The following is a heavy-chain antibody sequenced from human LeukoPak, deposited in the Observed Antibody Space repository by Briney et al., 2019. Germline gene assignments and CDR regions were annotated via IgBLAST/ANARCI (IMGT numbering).Heavy chain of an antibody. J-gene: IGHJ5*02. V-gene: IGHV3-74*01. Sequence: PGGSLRLSCAASGFTFSSYWMHWVRQAPGKGLVWVSRLNSDGSNTSYADSVKGRFTISRDNAKNTLYLQMNGLRVEDSAVYYCARGITIFGVLRSPWFDPWGQGTLVTVSS. D-gene: IGHD3-3*01. CDR3: ARGITIFGVLRSPWFDP. CDR2: LNSDGSNT. CDR1: GFTFSSYW.